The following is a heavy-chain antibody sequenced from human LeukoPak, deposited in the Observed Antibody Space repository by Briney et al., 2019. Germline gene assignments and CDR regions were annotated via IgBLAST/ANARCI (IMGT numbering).Heavy chain of an antibody. Sequence: SVNVSCKASGGTFSSYAISWVRQAPGQGLEWMGGIIPIFGTANYAQKFQGRVTITTDESTSTAYMELSSLRSEDTAVYYCASWYYYDSSGSRYYFDYWGQGTLVTVSS. V-gene: IGHV1-69*05. CDR2: IIPIFGTA. D-gene: IGHD3-22*01. CDR3: ASWYYYDSSGSRYYFDY. J-gene: IGHJ4*02. CDR1: GGTFSSYA.